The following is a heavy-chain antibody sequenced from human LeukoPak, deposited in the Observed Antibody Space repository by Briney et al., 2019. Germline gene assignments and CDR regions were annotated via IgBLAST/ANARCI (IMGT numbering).Heavy chain of an antibody. CDR3: ARDPRSTYYYDCSGYYGENWFDP. D-gene: IGHD3-22*01. Sequence: TGGSLRLSCAASGFTFSSYAMHWVRQAPGKGLEWVAVISYDGSNKYYADSVKGRFTISRDNSKNTLYLQMNSLRAEDTAVYYCARDPRSTYYYDCSGYYGENWFDPWGQGTLVTVSS. CDR2: ISYDGSNK. J-gene: IGHJ5*02. CDR1: GFTFSSYA. V-gene: IGHV3-30-3*01.